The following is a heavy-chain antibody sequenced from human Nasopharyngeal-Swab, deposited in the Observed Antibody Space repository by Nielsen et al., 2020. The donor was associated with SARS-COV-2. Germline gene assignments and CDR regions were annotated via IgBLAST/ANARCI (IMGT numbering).Heavy chain of an antibody. D-gene: IGHD4-11*01. CDR1: GFTYDDYA. CDR3: ARGTADHSNPSFDY. V-gene: IGHV3-9*01. Sequence: GWSLRLSCVASGFTYDDYAMYWVRQPPGKGLEWVSSINWNRGVIGYGDSVKGRFSISRDNTKNSLYLQMNSLRPEDTALYYCARGTADHSNPSFDYWGQGVLVTVSS. CDR2: INWNRGVI. J-gene: IGHJ4*02.